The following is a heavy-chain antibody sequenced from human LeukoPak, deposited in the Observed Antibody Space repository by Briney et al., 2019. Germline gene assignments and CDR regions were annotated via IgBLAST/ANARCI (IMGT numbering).Heavy chain of an antibody. V-gene: IGHV4-61*01. D-gene: IGHD3-22*01. CDR3: ARGISSGAYYGTSHWYFDL. Sequence: PSETLSLTCTVSGYSISSGHYWGWIRQPPGKGLEWIGYIYYSGKTNYNPSLKSRVTISVDTSKNQFSLKLSSVTAADTAVYYCARGISSGAYYGTSHWYFDLWGRGTLVTVSS. CDR1: GYSISSGHY. CDR2: IYYSGKT. J-gene: IGHJ2*01.